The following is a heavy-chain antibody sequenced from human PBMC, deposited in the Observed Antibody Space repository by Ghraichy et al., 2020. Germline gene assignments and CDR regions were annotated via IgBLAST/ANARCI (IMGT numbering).Heavy chain of an antibody. Sequence: GGSLRLSCAASGFTFSSYSMNWVRQAPGKGLEWVSYISSSSSTIYYADSVKGRFTISRDNAKNSLYLQMNSLRDEDTAVYYCARSSYCGGDCYWWFDPWGQGTLVTVSS. CDR3: ARSSYCGGDCYWWFDP. CDR2: ISSSSSTI. D-gene: IGHD2-21*02. CDR1: GFTFSSYS. J-gene: IGHJ5*02. V-gene: IGHV3-48*02.